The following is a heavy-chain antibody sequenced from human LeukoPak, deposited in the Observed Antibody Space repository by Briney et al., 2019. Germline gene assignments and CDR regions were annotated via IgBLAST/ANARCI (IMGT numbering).Heavy chain of an antibody. Sequence: GGSLRLSCAASGFTFSSYAMSWVRQAPGKGLEWVSGISYSGGSTDYADSVKSRFTISRDNSKNTLYLQMNSLRAEDTAVYYCAKGQRANSGYFYFDSWGQGTLVTVSS. CDR2: ISYSGGST. CDR3: AKGQRANSGYFYFDS. J-gene: IGHJ4*02. CDR1: GFTFSSYA. D-gene: IGHD3-22*01. V-gene: IGHV3-23*01.